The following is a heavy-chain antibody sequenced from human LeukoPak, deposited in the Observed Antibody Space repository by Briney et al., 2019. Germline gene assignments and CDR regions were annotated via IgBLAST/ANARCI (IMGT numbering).Heavy chain of an antibody. Sequence: GGSLRLSCAASGFTFSSYWMNWARQAPGKGLEWVASINHNGNVNYYVDSVKGRFTISRDNSKNTLYLQMNSLRAEDTAVYYCARNLQWLAREYYFDYWGQGTLVTVSS. CDR2: INHNGNVN. V-gene: IGHV3-7*01. J-gene: IGHJ4*02. D-gene: IGHD6-19*01. CDR3: ARNLQWLAREYYFDY. CDR1: GFTFSSYW.